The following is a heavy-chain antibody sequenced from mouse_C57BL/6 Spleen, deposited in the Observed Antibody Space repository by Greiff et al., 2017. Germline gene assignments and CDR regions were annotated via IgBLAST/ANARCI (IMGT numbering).Heavy chain of an antibody. CDR2: NNPSNGRT. J-gene: IGHJ4*01. Sequence: QVQLQQPGPELVKPGASVKLSCKASGYTFTSYWMPWVKQRPGQGLEWIGNNNPSNGRTNYNEKLQSQATLTVDKSSSTAYMQLSSLTSEDSAVEYCARKDPLVAIDYWGQGTSVTVSS. V-gene: IGHV1-53*01. CDR3: ARKDPLVAIDY. CDR1: GYTFTSYW. D-gene: IGHD1-1*02.